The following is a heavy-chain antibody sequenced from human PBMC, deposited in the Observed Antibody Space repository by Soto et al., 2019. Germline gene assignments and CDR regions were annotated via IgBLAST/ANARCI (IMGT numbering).Heavy chain of an antibody. Sequence: QVQLVQSGAEVKKPGASVKVSCKASGYTFTSYGISWVRQAPGQGLEWMGWISAYNGNTNYAQKLQGRVTMTTDTSTSTAYMELRSLRSDDTAVYYCARAGYCSSTSCYTYYYYYGMDVWGQGTTVTVSS. D-gene: IGHD2-2*02. CDR3: ARAGYCSSTSCYTYYYYYGMDV. J-gene: IGHJ6*02. CDR1: GYTFTSYG. CDR2: ISAYNGNT. V-gene: IGHV1-18*01.